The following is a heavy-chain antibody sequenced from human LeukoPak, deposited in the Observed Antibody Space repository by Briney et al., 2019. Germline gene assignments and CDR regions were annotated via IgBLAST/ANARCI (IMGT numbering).Heavy chain of an antibody. CDR2: IYYSGST. CDR1: GGSISSYY. Sequence: SETLSLTCTVSGGSISSYYWSWIRQPPGKGLEWIGYIYYSGSTNYNPSLKSRVTMSVDTSKNQFSLKLSSVTAADTAVYYCARDYCSGGSCYLSPDAFDIWGQGTMVTVSS. V-gene: IGHV4-59*12. CDR3: ARDYCSGGSCYLSPDAFDI. D-gene: IGHD2-15*01. J-gene: IGHJ3*02.